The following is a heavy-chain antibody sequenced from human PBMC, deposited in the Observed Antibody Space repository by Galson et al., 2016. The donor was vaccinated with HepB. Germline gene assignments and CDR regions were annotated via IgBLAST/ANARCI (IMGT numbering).Heavy chain of an antibody. CDR1: GYSLTELS. D-gene: IGHD3-22*01. V-gene: IGHV1-24*01. Sequence: SVKVSCKASGYSLTELSMHWVRQAPGKGLEWMGGFHPEDGERFYARRFQGRVTMTEDTSTDTAYMELSSLTSDDTAVYYCATGVKVVVGSYYFDYWGQGSLVTVSS. J-gene: IGHJ4*02. CDR3: ATGVKVVVGSYYFDY. CDR2: FHPEDGER.